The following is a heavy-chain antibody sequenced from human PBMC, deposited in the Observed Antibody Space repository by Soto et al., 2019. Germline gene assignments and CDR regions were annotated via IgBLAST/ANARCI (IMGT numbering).Heavy chain of an antibody. CDR1: GFTFSSYA. J-gene: IGHJ4*02. CDR2: ISGGGNDR. CDR3: ARSLFIASTDTEPFDS. D-gene: IGHD6-13*01. V-gene: IGHV3-23*01. Sequence: PGGSLRLSCAASGFTFSSYAVSCVRQAPGKGLEWVSAISGGGNDRFYADSVRGRFTISRDNSRNTLYLHMNSLRAEDTAVHYCARSLFIASTDTEPFDSWGQGTLVTFSS.